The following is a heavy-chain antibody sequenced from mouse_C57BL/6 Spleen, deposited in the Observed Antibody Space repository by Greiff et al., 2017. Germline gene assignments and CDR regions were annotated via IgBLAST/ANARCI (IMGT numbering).Heavy chain of an antibody. V-gene: IGHV5-16*01. CDR3: ARDTVSEYYWYFEV. CDR1: GFTFSDYY. D-gene: IGHD3-1*01. CDR2: INYDGSST. J-gene: IGHJ1*03. Sequence: EVKVVESEGGLVQPGSSMKLSCTASGFTFSDYYMAWVRQVPEKGLEWVANINYDGSSTYYLVSLKSRFIISRDNANNILYLQMSSLKSEDTATYYCARDTVSEYYWYFEVWGTGTTVTVSS.